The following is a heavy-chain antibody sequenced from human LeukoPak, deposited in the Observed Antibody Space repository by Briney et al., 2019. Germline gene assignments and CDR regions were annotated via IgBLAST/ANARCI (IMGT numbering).Heavy chain of an antibody. D-gene: IGHD3-22*01. V-gene: IGHV3-30*03. CDR3: ARDGGTRLKYSFGYGDS. Sequence: GGSLRLSCAASGFTFTHYAMHWVRQTPGKGLEWVAVIFYDGTIQYYSDSVRGRLIVSRDNPKNTLYLQMNSLRAEDTAVYYCARDGGTRLKYSFGYGDSWGQGTLVTVSS. J-gene: IGHJ4*02. CDR2: IFYDGTIQ. CDR1: GFTFTHYA.